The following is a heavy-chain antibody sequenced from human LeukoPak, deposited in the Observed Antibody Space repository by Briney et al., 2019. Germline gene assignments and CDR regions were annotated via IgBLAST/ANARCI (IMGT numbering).Heavy chain of an antibody. CDR2: IKQDGSEK. J-gene: IGHJ4*02. D-gene: IGHD3-22*01. CDR1: GFTFSSYW. CDR3: ARVSDYYDSSGYDY. Sequence: GSLRLSCAASGFTFSSYWMSWVRQAPGKGLEWVTNIKQDGSEKYYVDSVKGRFTISRDNAKNSLYLQMNSLRAEDTAVYYCARVSDYYDSSGYDYWGQGTLVTVSS. V-gene: IGHV3-7*01.